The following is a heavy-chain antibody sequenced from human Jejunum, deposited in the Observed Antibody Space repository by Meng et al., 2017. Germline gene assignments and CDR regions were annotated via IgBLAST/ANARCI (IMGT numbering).Heavy chain of an antibody. CDR3: ARGGGGEYCTTSGCYYYFDY. J-gene: IGHJ4*02. Sequence: GESLKISCQASGYSFNNYRIAWVRQMPGKGLEWMGIINPGDSETRYSPSFQGQVTISADKSVSTVYLQWSSMRSSDSAILYCARGGGGEYCTTSGCYYYFDYWGQGTLVTVSS. CDR2: INPGDSET. CDR1: GYSFNNYR. V-gene: IGHV5-51*01. D-gene: IGHD2-2*01.